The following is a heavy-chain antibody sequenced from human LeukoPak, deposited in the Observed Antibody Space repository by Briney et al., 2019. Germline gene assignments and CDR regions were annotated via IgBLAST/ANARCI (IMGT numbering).Heavy chain of an antibody. D-gene: IGHD1-26*01. Sequence: GASVKVSCKTSGCTFTSYGVSWVRQAPGQGLEWMGWISTYNGHTSYAQSLQGRVTMTTDTSTGTAYMELRSLGSDDTAVYYCARTPPRIVGATAYFDYWGQGTLVTVSS. J-gene: IGHJ4*02. CDR3: ARTPPRIVGATAYFDY. CDR1: GCTFTSYG. V-gene: IGHV1-18*01. CDR2: ISTYNGHT.